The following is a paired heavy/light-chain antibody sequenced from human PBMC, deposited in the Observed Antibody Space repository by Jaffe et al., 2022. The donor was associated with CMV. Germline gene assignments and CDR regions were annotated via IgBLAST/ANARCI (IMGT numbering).Heavy chain of an antibody. CDR1: GFTFNTYN. CDR3: TRDSNWNAHFDY. V-gene: IGHV3-21*02. D-gene: IGHD1-1*01. J-gene: IGHJ4*02. Sequence: EVQLVESGGGLVKTGGSLRLSCAASGFTFNTYNMKWVRLAPGKGLEWVSSISSTSTYIYYADSVKGRFTISRDNAKNSLYLQMNSLRAEDTAVYYCTRDSNWNAHFDYWGQGTLVTVSS. CDR2: ISSTSTYI.
Light chain of an antibody. CDR1: SSNIGAGYD. J-gene: IGLJ3*02. Sequence: QSVLTQPPSVSGAPGQRVTISCTGSSSNIGAGYDVHWYQQLPGTAPKVLIYDNTNRPSGVPDRFSGTKSGTSASLAITGLQAGDEADYYCQSYDSSLRGSLFGGGTKLTVL. V-gene: IGLV1-40*01. CDR3: QSYDSSLRGSL. CDR2: DNT.